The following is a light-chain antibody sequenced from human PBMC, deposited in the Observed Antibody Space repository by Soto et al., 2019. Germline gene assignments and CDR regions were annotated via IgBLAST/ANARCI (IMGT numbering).Light chain of an antibody. Sequence: QSALTQPASVSGSPGQSIAISCTGTSSDVGKYSYVSWFQQYPGNAPKLMIYEVSNRPSGVSNRFSGSKSGNTASLTISGLQGEDEADYYCSSFTASNTGVFGGGTKVTVL. CDR3: SSFTASNTGV. CDR2: EVS. V-gene: IGLV2-14*01. CDR1: SSDVGKYSY. J-gene: IGLJ3*02.